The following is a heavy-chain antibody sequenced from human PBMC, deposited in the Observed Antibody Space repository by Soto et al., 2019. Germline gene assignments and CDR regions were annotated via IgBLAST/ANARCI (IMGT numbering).Heavy chain of an antibody. CDR2: IYSSGFT. CDR1: GGSINSHY. Sequence: AETLSLTCTVPGGSINSHYWSWIRQPPGKRLEWLGYIYSSGFTTYNPSLKGRLTISVDTSKNQFSLRLSSVTSADTAVYYCARGGAPYTWFGPWGQGTLVTVSS. CDR3: ARGGAPYTWFGP. V-gene: IGHV4-59*11. D-gene: IGHD3-16*01. J-gene: IGHJ5*02.